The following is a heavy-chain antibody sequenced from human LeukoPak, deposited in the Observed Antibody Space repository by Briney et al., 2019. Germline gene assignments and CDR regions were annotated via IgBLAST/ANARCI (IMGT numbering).Heavy chain of an antibody. CDR2: ISYDGSNK. D-gene: IGHD6-13*01. CDR3: AKDQTKYSSSWEY. CDR1: GFTFSSYG. Sequence: GRSLRLSCAASGFTFSSYGMHWVRQAPGKGLEWVVVISYDGSNKYYADSVKGRFAISRDNSKNTLYLQMNSLRAEDTAVYYCAKDQTKYSSSWEYWGQGTLVTVSS. V-gene: IGHV3-30*18. J-gene: IGHJ4*02.